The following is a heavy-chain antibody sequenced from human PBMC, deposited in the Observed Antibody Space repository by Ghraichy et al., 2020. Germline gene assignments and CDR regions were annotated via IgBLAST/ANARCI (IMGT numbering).Heavy chain of an antibody. J-gene: IGHJ6*02. Sequence: ASVKVSCKASGYTFTSYDINWVRQATGQGLEWMGWMNPNSGNTGYAQKFQGRVTMTRNTSISTAYMELSSLRSEDTAVYYCARADETPYYYYGMDVWGQGTTVTVSS. CDR3: ARADETPYYYYGMDV. CDR1: GYTFTSYD. CDR2: MNPNSGNT. V-gene: IGHV1-8*01.